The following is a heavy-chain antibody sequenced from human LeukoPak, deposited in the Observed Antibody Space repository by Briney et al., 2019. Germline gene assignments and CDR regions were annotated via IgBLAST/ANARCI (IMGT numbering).Heavy chain of an antibody. V-gene: IGHV3-21*03. CDR1: GFTFSSYS. CDR3: AKAYTRSWYAAFDI. CDR2: ISSSSSYI. J-gene: IGHJ3*02. Sequence: GGGLVKPGGSLRLSCAASGFTFSSYSMNWVRQAPGKGLEWVSSISSSSSYIYYADSVKGRFTISRDNSKNTLYLQMNSLRGDDTAIYYCAKAYTRSWYAAFDIWGQGTMVTISS. D-gene: IGHD6-13*01.